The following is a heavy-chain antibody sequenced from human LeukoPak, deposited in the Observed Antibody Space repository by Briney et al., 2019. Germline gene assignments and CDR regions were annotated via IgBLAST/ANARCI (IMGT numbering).Heavy chain of an antibody. CDR3: ASDSSGYYNWFDP. D-gene: IGHD3-22*01. CDR2: INTNTGNP. Sequence: GASVTVSFKASGYTFTSYAMNWVRQAPGQGLEWMGWINTNTGNPTYAQGFTGRFVFSLDTSVSTAYLQISSLKAEDTAVYYCASDSSGYYNWFDPWGQGTLVTVSS. V-gene: IGHV7-4-1*02. CDR1: GYTFTSYA. J-gene: IGHJ5*02.